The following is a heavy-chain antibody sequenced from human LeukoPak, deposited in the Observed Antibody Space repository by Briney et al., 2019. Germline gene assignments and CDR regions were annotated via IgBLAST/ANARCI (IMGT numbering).Heavy chain of an antibody. CDR3: ARVRGSIFGVVIIKYYYYGMDV. V-gene: IGHV4-31*03. J-gene: IGHJ6*02. CDR1: GGSISSGGYY. Sequence: SETLSLTCTVSGGSISSGGYYWSWIRQRPGKGLEWIGYIYYSGSTYYNPSLKSRVTISVDTSKNQFSLKLSSVTAADTAVYYCARVRGSIFGVVIIKYYYYGMDVWGQGTTVTVSS. D-gene: IGHD3-3*01. CDR2: IYYSGST.